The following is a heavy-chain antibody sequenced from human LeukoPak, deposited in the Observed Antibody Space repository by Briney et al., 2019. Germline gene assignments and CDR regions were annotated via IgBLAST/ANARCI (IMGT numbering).Heavy chain of an antibody. V-gene: IGHV3-30-3*01. Sequence: GGSLRLSCAASGFTFSNYAMHWVRQAPGKGLEWVAIISYDGNNKYYTDSVRGRFTISRDNSKKTLYLQMNGLKTEDTAVYYCARAYDQQKLVLGGDYWGQGTLVTVPS. D-gene: IGHD6-13*01. CDR2: ISYDGNNK. CDR3: ARAYDQQKLVLGGDY. J-gene: IGHJ4*02. CDR1: GFTFSNYA.